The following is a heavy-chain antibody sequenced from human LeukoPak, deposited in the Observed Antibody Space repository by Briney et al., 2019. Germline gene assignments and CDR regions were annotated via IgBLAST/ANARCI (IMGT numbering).Heavy chain of an antibody. V-gene: IGHV3-74*01. CDR3: ARAQYCSGSGCYERYFDL. Sequence: GGSLRLSCAASGFTFSSYWMHWVRQAPGKGLVWVSRINSDGSATNDAASVKGRFTISRDNANNTLYLQMNSLRAEDSAVYYCARAQYCSGSGCYERYFDLWGRGTLVTVSS. J-gene: IGHJ2*01. D-gene: IGHD2-15*01. CDR2: INSDGSAT. CDR1: GFTFSSYW.